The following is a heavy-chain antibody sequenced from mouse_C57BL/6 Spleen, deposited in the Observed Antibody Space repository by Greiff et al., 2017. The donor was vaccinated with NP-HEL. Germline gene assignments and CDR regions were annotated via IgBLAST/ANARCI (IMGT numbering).Heavy chain of an antibody. Sequence: EVQLQQSGPELVKPGASVKMSCKASGYTFTDYNMHWVKQSHGKSLEWIGYINPNNGGTSYNQKFKGKATLTVNKSSSTAYMELRSLTSEDSAVYYCAPGPYWDGFAYWGQGTLVTVSA. CDR2: INPNNGGT. J-gene: IGHJ3*01. D-gene: IGHD4-1*01. CDR3: APGPYWDGFAY. CDR1: GYTFTDYN. V-gene: IGHV1-22*01.